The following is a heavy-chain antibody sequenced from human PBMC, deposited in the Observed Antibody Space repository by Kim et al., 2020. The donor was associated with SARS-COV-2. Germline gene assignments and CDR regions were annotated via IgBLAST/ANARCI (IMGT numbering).Heavy chain of an antibody. CDR3: AKDIDVAAADYYFDY. J-gene: IGHJ4*02. V-gene: IGHV3-9*01. Sequence: GGSLRLSCAASGFTFDDYAMHWVRQAPGKGLEWVSGISWNSGSIGYADSVKGRFTISRDNAKNSLYLQMNSLRAEDTALYYCAKDIDVAAADYYFDYWGQGTLVTVSS. CDR1: GFTFDDYA. CDR2: ISWNSGSI. D-gene: IGHD6-13*01.